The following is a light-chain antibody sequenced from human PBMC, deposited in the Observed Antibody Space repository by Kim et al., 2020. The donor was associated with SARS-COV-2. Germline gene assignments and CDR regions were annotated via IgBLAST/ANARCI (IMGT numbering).Light chain of an antibody. CDR3: LQHNSYPST. Sequence: AAVGHTVTITCPASQDIRNDLGCNQQNPGRAPKRLSYGASSLQSGVPSRFSGRGSGTEFTLTISSLQPEDFATYFCLQHNSYPSTFGQGTRLEIK. J-gene: IGKJ5*01. CDR1: QDIRND. V-gene: IGKV1-17*01. CDR2: GAS.